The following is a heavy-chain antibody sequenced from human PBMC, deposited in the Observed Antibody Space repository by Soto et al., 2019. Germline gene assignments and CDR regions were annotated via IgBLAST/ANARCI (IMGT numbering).Heavy chain of an antibody. Sequence: QVQLVQSGAEVKKPGSSVKVSCTASGGTFSSYPITWVRQSPGLGLEWMGRFIPILGIANYAQKSQGRVTINADKSTSTAYMELSSVTSEDTAVDYRARRAGAEDLWGQGTLVTVSS. J-gene: IGHJ5*02. CDR2: FIPILGIA. CDR1: GGTFSSYP. D-gene: IGHD1-26*01. V-gene: IGHV1-69*02. CDR3: ARRAGAEDL.